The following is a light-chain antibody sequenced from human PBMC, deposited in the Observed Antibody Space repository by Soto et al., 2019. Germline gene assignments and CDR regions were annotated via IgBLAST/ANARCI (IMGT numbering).Light chain of an antibody. CDR2: GAS. CDR3: QQYGSSGK. V-gene: IGKV3-20*01. Sequence: ENVLSQSPGTLSLSPGGRATLSCRASQSVFNNHIGWYQQKPGQAPRLLIYGASSRATGIPDRFSGSGSGPDFTLTISRLEPEDFAVYYCQQYGSSGKCGQGTKVDIK. J-gene: IGKJ1*01. CDR1: QSVFNNH.